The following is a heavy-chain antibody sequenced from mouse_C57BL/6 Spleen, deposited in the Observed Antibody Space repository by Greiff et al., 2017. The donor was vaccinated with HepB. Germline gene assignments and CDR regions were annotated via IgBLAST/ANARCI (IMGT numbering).Heavy chain of an antibody. Sequence: QVQLKQPGAELVKPGASVKLSCKASGYTFTSYWMQWVKQRPGQGLEWIGEIDPSDSYTNYNQKFKGKATLTVDTSSSTAYMQLSSLTSEDSAVYYCARKGNYDYDVGNAMDYWGQGTSVTVSS. CDR1: GYTFTSYW. CDR3: ARKGNYDYDVGNAMDY. J-gene: IGHJ4*01. V-gene: IGHV1-50*01. CDR2: IDPSDSYT. D-gene: IGHD2-4*01.